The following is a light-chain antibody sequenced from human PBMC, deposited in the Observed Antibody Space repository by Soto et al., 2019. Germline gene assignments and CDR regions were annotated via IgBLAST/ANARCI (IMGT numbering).Light chain of an antibody. CDR1: QGISTY. CDR2: AAS. V-gene: IGKV1-8*01. J-gene: IGKJ3*01. Sequence: IQMTQSPSSLSASIGDRVTITCRASQGISTYLAWYQQKPGKAPKLLIYAASTLQSGVPSRFSGSGSGTDFTLTISCLQSEDFATYYCQQYYSYPPTFGPGTKVDIK. CDR3: QQYYSYPPT.